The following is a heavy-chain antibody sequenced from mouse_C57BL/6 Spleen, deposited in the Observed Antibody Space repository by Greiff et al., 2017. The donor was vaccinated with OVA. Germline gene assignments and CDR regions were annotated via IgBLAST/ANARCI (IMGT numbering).Heavy chain of an antibody. CDR2: IHPNSGST. V-gene: IGHV1-64*01. Sequence: QVQLQQPGAELVKPGASVKLSCKASGYTFTSYWMHWVKQRPGQGLEWIGMIHPNSGSTNYNEKFKSKATLTVDKSSSTAYMQLSSLTSEDSAVYYCARSDGYYEAWVAYWGQGTLVTVSA. D-gene: IGHD2-3*01. CDR1: GYTFTSYW. J-gene: IGHJ3*01. CDR3: ARSDGYYEAWVAY.